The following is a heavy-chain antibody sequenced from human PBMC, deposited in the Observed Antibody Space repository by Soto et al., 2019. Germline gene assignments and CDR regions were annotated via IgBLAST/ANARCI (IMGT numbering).Heavy chain of an antibody. CDR1: GFTFSNYA. Sequence: PGGSLRLSCAASGFTFSNYAMTWVRQAPGKGLEWVSVITGSGGGTYFVDSVKGRFTISRDNSKNTVYLQMNSPRAEDTAVYYCAKRPLTAAGFDYWGQGTLVTVSS. V-gene: IGHV3-23*01. CDR3: AKRPLTAAGFDY. D-gene: IGHD6-13*01. J-gene: IGHJ4*02. CDR2: ITGSGGGT.